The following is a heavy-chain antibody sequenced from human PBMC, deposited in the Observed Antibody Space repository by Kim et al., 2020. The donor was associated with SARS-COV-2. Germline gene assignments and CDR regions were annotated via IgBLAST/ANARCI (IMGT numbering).Heavy chain of an antibody. D-gene: IGHD3-10*01. CDR1: GGSFSGYY. CDR3: ARVFPGDYYYYYYMDV. J-gene: IGHJ6*03. CDR2: INHSGST. Sequence: SETLSLTCAVYGGSFSGYYWSWIRQPPGKGLEWIGEINHSGSTNYNPSLKSRVTISVDTSKNQFSLKLSSVTAADTAVYYCARVFPGDYYYYYYMDVWGKGTTVTVSS. V-gene: IGHV4-34*01.